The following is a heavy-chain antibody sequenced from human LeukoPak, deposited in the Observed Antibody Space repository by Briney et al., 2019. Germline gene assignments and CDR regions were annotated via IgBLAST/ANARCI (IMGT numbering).Heavy chain of an antibody. Sequence: GGSLRLSCVDSGFTFTNAWMSWVRQAPGKGLEWIGRIKSKTDGETTNYAEPVRGRFTISRDDSKSAVYLQMSSLKIEDTAVYYCTTDLGTYYHGSQRLIPIDYWGQGTLVTVSS. J-gene: IGHJ4*02. V-gene: IGHV3-15*01. D-gene: IGHD3-10*01. CDR2: IKSKTDGETT. CDR1: GFTFTNAW. CDR3: TTDLGTYYHGSQRLIPIDY.